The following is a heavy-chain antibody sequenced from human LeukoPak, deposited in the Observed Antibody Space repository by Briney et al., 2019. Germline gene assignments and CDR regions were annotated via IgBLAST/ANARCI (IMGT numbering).Heavy chain of an antibody. CDR2: ISGSGGST. CDR1: GFTFDDYG. CDR3: AKVRQVSYGFLWWESWDAFDI. Sequence: PGGSLRLSCAASGFTFDDYGMSWVRQAPGKGLEWVSAISGSGGSTYYADSVKGRLTISRDNSKNTLYLQMNSLRAEDTAVYYCAKVRQVSYGFLWWESWDAFDIWGQGTMVTVSS. V-gene: IGHV3-23*01. D-gene: IGHD5-18*01. J-gene: IGHJ3*02.